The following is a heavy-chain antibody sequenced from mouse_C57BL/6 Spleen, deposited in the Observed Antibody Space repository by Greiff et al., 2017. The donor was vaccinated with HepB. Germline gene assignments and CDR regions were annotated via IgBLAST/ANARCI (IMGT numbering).Heavy chain of an antibody. V-gene: IGHV3-6*01. CDR1: GYSITSGYY. CDR2: ISYDGSN. D-gene: IGHD2-4*01. Sequence: EVQRVESGPGLVKPSQSLSLTCSVTGYSITSGYYWNWIRQFPGNKLEWMGYISYDGSNNYNPSLKNRISITRDTSKNQFFLKLNSVTTEDTATYYCARADYGWFAYWGQGTLVTVSA. J-gene: IGHJ3*01. CDR3: ARADYGWFAY.